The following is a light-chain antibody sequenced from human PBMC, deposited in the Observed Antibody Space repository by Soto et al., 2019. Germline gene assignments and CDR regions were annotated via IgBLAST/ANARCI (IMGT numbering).Light chain of an antibody. CDR2: KAS. J-gene: IGKJ1*01. V-gene: IGKV1-5*03. CDR1: QSMRTW. CDR3: QQYSSYWT. Sequence: DIQMTQSPSILPASIGDRVTITCRASQSMRTWLAWYQQRAGKGPRLLIYKASTLQSGVPSRFSGSGSGTEFTLTISSLQPEDFATYYCQQYSSYWTFGQGTKVEIK.